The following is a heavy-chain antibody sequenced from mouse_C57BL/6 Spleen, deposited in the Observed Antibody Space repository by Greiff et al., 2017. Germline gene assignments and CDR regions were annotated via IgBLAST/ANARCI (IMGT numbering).Heavy chain of an antibody. CDR2: INPNNGGT. CDR3: ARSPSNLYYAMDY. Sequence: EVQLQQSGPELVKPGASVKISCKASGYTFTDYYMNWVKQSHGKSLEWIGDINPNNGGTSYNQKFKGKATLTVDKSSSTAYMELRSLTSEDSAVYYCARSPSNLYYAMDYWGQGTSVTVSS. J-gene: IGHJ4*01. V-gene: IGHV1-26*01. CDR1: GYTFTDYY. D-gene: IGHD2-5*01.